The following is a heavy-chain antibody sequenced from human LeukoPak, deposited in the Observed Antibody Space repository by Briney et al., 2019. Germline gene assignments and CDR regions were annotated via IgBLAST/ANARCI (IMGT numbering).Heavy chain of an antibody. D-gene: IGHD3-22*01. V-gene: IGHV3-7*01. CDR2: IKQDGSEK. CDR3: AKEDYDSSGYPDY. Sequence: GGSLRLSCAASGFTFSSYWMSWVRQAPGKGLEWVANIKQDGSEKYYVDSVKGRFTISRDNSKNTLYLQMNSLRAEDTAVYYCAKEDYDSSGYPDYWGQGTLVTVSS. CDR1: GFTFSSYW. J-gene: IGHJ4*02.